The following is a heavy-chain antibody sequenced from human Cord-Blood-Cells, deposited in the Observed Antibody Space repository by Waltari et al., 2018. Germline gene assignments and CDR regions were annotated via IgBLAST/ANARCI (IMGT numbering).Heavy chain of an antibody. D-gene: IGHD7-27*01. J-gene: IGHJ3*02. CDR3: ARLEAQNWGRAFDI. CDR2: IYPGDSDT. V-gene: IGHV5-51*01. CDR1: GYSFTPYW. Sequence: EVQLVQSGAAVKKPGESMKISCKVSGYSFTPYWIVWGRQMHGQGLEWMGIIYPGDSDTRYSPSFQGQVTISADKSISTAYLQWSSLKASDTAMYYCARLEAQNWGRAFDIWGQGTMVTVSS.